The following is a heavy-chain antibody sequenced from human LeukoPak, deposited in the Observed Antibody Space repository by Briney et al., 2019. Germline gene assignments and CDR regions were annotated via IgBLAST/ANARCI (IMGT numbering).Heavy chain of an antibody. D-gene: IGHD7-27*01. V-gene: IGHV4-59*08. CDR2: ISYSGIT. Sequence: PSETLSLTCTVSGGFISSYYWSWVRQPPGKGLEWIGYISYSGITNYNPSLKSRVTISVDTSKNRFSLKLSTVTAADTAVYYCARRPTGDPKFDYWGQGTLVTVSS. J-gene: IGHJ4*02. CDR3: ARRPTGDPKFDY. CDR1: GGFISSYY.